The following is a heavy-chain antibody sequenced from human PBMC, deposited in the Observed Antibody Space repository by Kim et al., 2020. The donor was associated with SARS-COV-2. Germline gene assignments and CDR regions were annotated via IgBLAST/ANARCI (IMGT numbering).Heavy chain of an antibody. D-gene: IGHD3-10*01. V-gene: IGHV3-66*02. Sequence: GGSLRLSCAASGFTVSSNYMSWVRQAPGKGLEWVSVIYSGGSTYYADSVKGRFTISRDNSKNTLYLQMNSLRAEDTAVYYCARDRIRGISNPLGDGMDVWGQGTTVTVSS. CDR1: GFTVSSNY. CDR3: ARDRIRGISNPLGDGMDV. J-gene: IGHJ6*02. CDR2: IYSGGST.